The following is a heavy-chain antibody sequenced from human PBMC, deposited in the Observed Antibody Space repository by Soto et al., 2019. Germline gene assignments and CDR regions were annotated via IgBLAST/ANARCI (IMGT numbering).Heavy chain of an antibody. CDR3: AKDRDGAAAGPTKFYGMDV. V-gene: IGHV3-23*01. CDR1: GFTFSSYA. Sequence: EVQLFESGGGLVQPGGSLRLSCAASGFTFSSYAMSWVRQAPGKGLEWASVLSGSGDSTYYADSVRGRFAISRDNTKNAVYLQMNSLRAEDTAVYYCAKDRDGAAAGPTKFYGMDVWGQGTTVTVSS. J-gene: IGHJ6*02. D-gene: IGHD6-13*01. CDR2: LSGSGDST.